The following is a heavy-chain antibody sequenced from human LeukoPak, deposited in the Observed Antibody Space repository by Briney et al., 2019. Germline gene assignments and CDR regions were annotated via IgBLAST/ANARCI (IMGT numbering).Heavy chain of an antibody. CDR1: GGSISSYY. D-gene: IGHD2-15*01. Sequence: SETLSLTCTVSGGSISSYYWSWIRQPPGKGLEWIGYIYYSGSTSYNPSLKSRVTISVDTSKNQFSLGLTSVTAADTAVYYCARGGSHEKVGYYYYGMDVWGQGTTVTVSS. CDR2: IYYSGST. J-gene: IGHJ6*02. V-gene: IGHV4-59*01. CDR3: ARGGSHEKVGYYYYGMDV.